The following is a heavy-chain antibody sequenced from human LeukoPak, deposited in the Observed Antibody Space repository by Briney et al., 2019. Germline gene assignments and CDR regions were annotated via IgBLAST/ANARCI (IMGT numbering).Heavy chain of an antibody. J-gene: IGHJ3*02. D-gene: IGHD2-2*01. CDR2: IWYDGSNK. CDR3: ARGIRIVVVPAATLGDAFDI. Sequence: GGSLRLSCAASGFTFSSYGMHWVRQAPGKGLEWVAVIWYDGSNKYYADSVKGRFTISRDNSRNTLYLQMNSLRAEDTAVYYCARGIRIVVVPAATLGDAFDIWGQGTMVTVSS. V-gene: IGHV3-33*01. CDR1: GFTFSSYG.